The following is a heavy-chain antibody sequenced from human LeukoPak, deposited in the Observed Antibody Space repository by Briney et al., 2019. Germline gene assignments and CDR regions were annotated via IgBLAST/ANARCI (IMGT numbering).Heavy chain of an antibody. CDR1: GYTFTRYY. D-gene: IGHD6-19*01. J-gene: IGHJ4*02. V-gene: IGHV1-46*01. Sequence: ASVKVSCKASGYTFTRYYMHWVRQAPGQGLESMGIINASGGSTSYAQKFQGRVTMTRDTSTSTVYMELSSLRCEDTAVYYCARFRAGTYFDYWGQGTLVTVSS. CDR3: ARFRAGTYFDY. CDR2: INASGGST.